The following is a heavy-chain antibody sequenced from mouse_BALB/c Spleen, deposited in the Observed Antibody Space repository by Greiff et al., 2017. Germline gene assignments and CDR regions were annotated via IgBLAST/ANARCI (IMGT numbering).Heavy chain of an antibody. CDR3: AREGYYDYDSFDY. V-gene: IGHV1S137*01. D-gene: IGHD2-4*01. CDR2: ISTYYGDA. CDR1: GYTFTDYA. Sequence: VQLQQSGAELVRPGVSVKISCKGSGYTFTDYAMHWVKQSHAKSLEWIGVISTYYGDASYNQKFKGKATMTVDKSSSTAYMELARLTSEDSAIYYCAREGYYDYDSFDYWGQGTTLTVSS. J-gene: IGHJ2*01.